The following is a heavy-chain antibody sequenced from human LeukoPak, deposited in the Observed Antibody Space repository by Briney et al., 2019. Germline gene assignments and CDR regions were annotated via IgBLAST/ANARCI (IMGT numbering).Heavy chain of an antibody. D-gene: IGHD6-6*01. CDR1: GFTFSSYA. J-gene: IGHJ6*03. CDR2: IYGSGGRT. Sequence: GGSLRLSCAASGFTFSSYAMSWVRQAPGKGLEWVSAIYGSGGRTFYADSVKGRFTISRDNSKNTLYLQMNRLRADDTAVYYCAKGDLYSSSPIGYYYMDVWGKGTTVTVSS. V-gene: IGHV3-23*01. CDR3: AKGDLYSSSPIGYYYMDV.